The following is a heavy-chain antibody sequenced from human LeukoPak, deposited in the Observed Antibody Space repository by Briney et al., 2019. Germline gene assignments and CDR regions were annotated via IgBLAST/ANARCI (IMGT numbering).Heavy chain of an antibody. V-gene: IGHV3-23*01. CDR1: GFTFNSYA. CDR3: AKDLSKWVPGFDY. J-gene: IGHJ4*02. Sequence: GGSLRLSCVASGFTFNSYAMSWVRQAPGKGLEWVSTISGSGGGTYYAESVKGRFTISRDNSKNTLYLQMNSLRAEDTAVYYCAKDLSKWVPGFDYWGQGTLVTVSS. D-gene: IGHD1-26*01. CDR2: ISGSGGGT.